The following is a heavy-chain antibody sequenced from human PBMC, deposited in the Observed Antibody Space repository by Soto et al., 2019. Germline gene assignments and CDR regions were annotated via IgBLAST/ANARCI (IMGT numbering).Heavy chain of an antibody. CDR1: GGTFSSYA. V-gene: IGHV1-69*06. J-gene: IGHJ4*02. CDR3: ARDSSSSWYYFDY. Sequence: ASVKVSCKASGGTFSSYAISWVRQAPGQGLEWMGGIILIFGTANYAQKFQGRVTITADKSTGTAYMELSSLRSEDTAVYYCARDSSSSWYYFDYWGQGTLVTVSS. CDR2: IILIFGTA. D-gene: IGHD6-13*01.